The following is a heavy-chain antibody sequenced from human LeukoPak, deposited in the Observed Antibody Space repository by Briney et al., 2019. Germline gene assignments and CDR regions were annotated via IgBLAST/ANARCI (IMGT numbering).Heavy chain of an antibody. CDR2: IYSGGST. CDR1: GFTVSNNY. Sequence: PGGSLRFSCAASGFTVSNNYMSWVRQAPGKGLEWVSVIYSGGSTHYADSVQGRFTISRDNSKNTVNLQMNSLRAEDTAVYYCARDRRVVPAAIYFYYMDVWGKGTRSPSP. D-gene: IGHD2-2*01. V-gene: IGHV3-53*01. CDR3: ARDRRVVPAAIYFYYMDV. J-gene: IGHJ6*03.